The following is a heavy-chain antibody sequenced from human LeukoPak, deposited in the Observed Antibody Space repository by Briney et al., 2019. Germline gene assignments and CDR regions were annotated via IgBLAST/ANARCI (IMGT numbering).Heavy chain of an antibody. Sequence: GSLRLSCAASGFTFSSYSMNWVRQAPGKGLEWVSYISSTSSTIYYADSVKGRFTISRDNAKNSLYLQMNSLRAEDTVVYYCASLYGSGPNWFDPWGQGTLVTVSS. CDR2: ISSTSSTI. D-gene: IGHD3-10*01. J-gene: IGHJ5*02. CDR1: GFTFSSYS. CDR3: ASLYGSGPNWFDP. V-gene: IGHV3-48*01.